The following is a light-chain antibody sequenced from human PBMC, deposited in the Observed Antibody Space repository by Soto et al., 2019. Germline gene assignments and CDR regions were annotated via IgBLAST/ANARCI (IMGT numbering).Light chain of an antibody. CDR2: EVS. V-gene: IGLV2-14*01. CDR3: SSYTSSSTVV. J-gene: IGLJ2*01. Sequence: QSALTQPASVSGSPGQSITISCTGTSSDVGGYNYVSWYQQHPGKAPKLMIYEVSYRPSGVSNRFSGSKSGITASLTISGLQAEDEADYYCSSYTSSSTVVFAGGTKLTVL. CDR1: SSDVGGYNY.